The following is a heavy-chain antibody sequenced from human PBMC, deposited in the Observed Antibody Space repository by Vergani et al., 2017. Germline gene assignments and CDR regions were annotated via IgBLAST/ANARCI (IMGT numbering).Heavy chain of an antibody. CDR1: GGSFNGFY. CDR3: ARGALGIRQGFRY. Sequence: QVQLQQWGAGLLKPSETLSLTCGVSGGSFNGFYWTWIRQSPGKGLEWIGEINHSGSTNYNPSLKSRVTLSVDTSKKQFYLKLNSVTAADTAVYYCARGALGIRQGFRYWGQGTLVTVSA. J-gene: IGHJ4*02. CDR2: INHSGST. D-gene: IGHD2/OR15-2a*01. V-gene: IGHV4-34*01.